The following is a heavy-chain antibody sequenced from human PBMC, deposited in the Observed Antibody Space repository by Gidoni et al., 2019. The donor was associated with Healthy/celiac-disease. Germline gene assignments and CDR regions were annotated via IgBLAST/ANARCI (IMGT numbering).Heavy chain of an antibody. CDR3: ARPKGTHYGSGSPPDY. V-gene: IGHV5-51*01. CDR2: IYPGDSDT. Sequence: EVQLVQSGAEVKKPGVSLTISCKGSGYSFTSYWIGWVRQMPGKGLGWMGIIYPGDSDTRYSPSFQVQVTISADKSISTAYLQWSSLKASDTAMYYCARPKGTHYGSGSPPDYWGQGTLVTVSS. CDR1: GYSFTSYW. D-gene: IGHD3-10*01. J-gene: IGHJ4*02.